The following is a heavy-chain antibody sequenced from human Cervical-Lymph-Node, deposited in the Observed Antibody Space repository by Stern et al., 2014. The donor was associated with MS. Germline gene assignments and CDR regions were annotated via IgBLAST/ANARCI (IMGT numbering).Heavy chain of an antibody. CDR2: ISGSGGST. Sequence: EDQLVESGGGLVQPGGSLRLSCAASGFTFSSYAMSWVRQAPGKGLEWVSGISGSGGSTYYADSVQGRFTISRDNSKNTLYMHMNSLRAEDTAIYYCAKRGRQPWRLDDGFDIWGQGTMVTVSS. CDR1: GFTFSSYA. V-gene: IGHV3-23*04. D-gene: IGHD3-16*01. J-gene: IGHJ3*02. CDR3: AKRGRQPWRLDDGFDI.